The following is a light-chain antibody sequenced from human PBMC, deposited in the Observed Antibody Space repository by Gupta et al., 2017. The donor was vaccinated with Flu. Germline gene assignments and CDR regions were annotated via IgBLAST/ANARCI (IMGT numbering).Light chain of an antibody. J-gene: IGKJ2*01. CDR2: KVS. CDR1: QSRGYRDGKKY. CDR3: RHVTHGHRNTV. V-gene: IGKV2-30*01. Sequence: LGQQASISCRSSQSRGYRDGKKYLDWFEKRPRQAPQRLIYKVSNRYEVGNDRCSGSGVGTEDKLKIISGDAEDVGVYYCRHVTHGHRNTVFGQGTKLDIK.